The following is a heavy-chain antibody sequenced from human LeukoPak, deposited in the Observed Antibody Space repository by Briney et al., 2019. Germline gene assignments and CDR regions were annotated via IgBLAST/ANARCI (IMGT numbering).Heavy chain of an antibody. V-gene: IGHV4-34*01. CDR2: INHSGST. CDR3: ARGDGGGLITMVRGVISYNNWFDP. J-gene: IGHJ5*02. Sequence: SETLSLTCAVYGGSFSGYYWSWIRQPPGKGLEWIGEINHSGSTNYNPSLKSRVTISVDTSKNQFSLKLSSVTAADTAVYYCARGDGGGLITMVRGVISYNNWFDPWGQGTLVTVSS. D-gene: IGHD3-10*01. CDR1: GGSFSGYY.